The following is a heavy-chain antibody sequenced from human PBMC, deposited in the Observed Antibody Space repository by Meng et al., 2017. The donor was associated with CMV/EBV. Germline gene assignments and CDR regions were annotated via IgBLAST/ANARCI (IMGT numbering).Heavy chain of an antibody. J-gene: IGHJ6*02. CDR1: GGSISSATYY. D-gene: IGHD6-13*01. V-gene: IGHV4-39*01. Sequence: SETLSLTCTVSGGSISSATYYWGWIRQPPGKGLEWIGNIYHSGSSYYNPSLKSRVTISVDTSKNQFSLKLSSVTAADTAVYYCARTKQQLVSMVTTYYHYYGIDVWGQGTTVTVSS. CDR3: ARTKQQLVSMVTTYYHYYGIDV. CDR2: IYHSGSS.